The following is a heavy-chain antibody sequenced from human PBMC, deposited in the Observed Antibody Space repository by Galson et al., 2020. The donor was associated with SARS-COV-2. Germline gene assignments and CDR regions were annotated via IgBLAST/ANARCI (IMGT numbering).Heavy chain of an antibody. CDR1: GYTIANHC. Sequence: GESLKISCRGAGYTIANHCIAWVRQPPGKGQEWIGIIYPGDSQTAYSPSFQGQVTISANESTSTAYLQWRSLKASDTAIYYCARRRDDYNWCLYCLDHWGQGTLATVSS. CDR2: IYPGDSQT. CDR3: ARRRDDYNWCLYCLDH. V-gene: IGHV5-51*01. D-gene: IGHD3-16*01. J-gene: IGHJ4*02.